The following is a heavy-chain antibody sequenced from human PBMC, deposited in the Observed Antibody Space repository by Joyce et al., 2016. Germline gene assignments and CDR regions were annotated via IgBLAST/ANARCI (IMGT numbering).Heavy chain of an antibody. J-gene: IGHJ4*02. V-gene: IGHV4-38-2*02. CDR2: IYHNGKT. D-gene: IGHD2/OR15-2a*01. CDR3: ARDPQNFGF. CDR1: GDSISSGYF. Sequence: VQLHESGPGLVKPSETLSLTCDVSGDSISSGYFYGWVRQAPGKGLEWIANIYHNGKTYYNASLKSRVTISVDTSKNQLSLKLSSVTAADTAVYYCARDPQNFGFWGQGTLVIVSS.